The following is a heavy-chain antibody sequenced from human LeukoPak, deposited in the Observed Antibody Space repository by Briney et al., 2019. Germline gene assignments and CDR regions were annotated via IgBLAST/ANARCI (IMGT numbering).Heavy chain of an antibody. CDR2: IYYSGAT. Sequence: SETLSLTCTVSGGSVSSYYWSWIRQPPGKGLEWIGYIYYSGATNYNPSLKSRVTILVDTSKNQFSLNLSSVTAADTAVYYCARRGIAAAGYDYWGQGTLVTVSS. CDR1: GGSVSSYY. V-gene: IGHV4-59*08. J-gene: IGHJ4*02. D-gene: IGHD6-13*01. CDR3: ARRGIAAAGYDY.